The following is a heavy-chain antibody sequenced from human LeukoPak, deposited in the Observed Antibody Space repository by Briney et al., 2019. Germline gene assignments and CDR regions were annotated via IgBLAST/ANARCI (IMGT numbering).Heavy chain of an antibody. CDR3: AKYYYGSGSSIDY. Sequence: GGSLRLSCAASGFTFSSYAMHWVRQAPGKGLEYVSAISTNGGSTYYANSVKGRFTISRDNSKNTLYLQMGSLRAEDMAVYYCAKYYYGSGSSIDYWGQGTLVTVSS. J-gene: IGHJ4*02. CDR1: GFTFSSYA. D-gene: IGHD3-10*01. CDR2: ISTNGGST. V-gene: IGHV3-64*01.